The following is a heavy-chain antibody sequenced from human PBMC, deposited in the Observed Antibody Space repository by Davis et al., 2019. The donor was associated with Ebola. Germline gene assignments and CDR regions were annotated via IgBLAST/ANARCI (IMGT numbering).Heavy chain of an antibody. J-gene: IGHJ3*02. D-gene: IGHD3-22*01. CDR1: GFTFSSYW. CDR2: IKQDRSEK. Sequence: GESLKISCAVSGFTFSSYWMSWVRQGPGKGLEWVANIKQDRSEKYYVDSVKGRFTISRDNAKKSLYLQMNSLRAEDTAVYYCARGDYQDSSGYWVDAFDIWGQGTMVTVSS. CDR3: ARGDYQDSSGYWVDAFDI. V-gene: IGHV3-7*03.